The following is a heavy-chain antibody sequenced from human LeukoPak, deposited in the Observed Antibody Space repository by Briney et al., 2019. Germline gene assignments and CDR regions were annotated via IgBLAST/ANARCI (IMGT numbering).Heavy chain of an antibody. Sequence: PSGTLSLTCAVSGGSISSSNWWSWVRPPPGKGLEWIGEIYHSGSTNYNPSLKSRVTISVDKSKNQFSLKLSSVTAADTAVYYCARVLIVGATSPLGYYYYYYMDVWGKGTTVTVSS. CDR1: GGSISSSNW. CDR2: IYHSGST. V-gene: IGHV4-4*02. J-gene: IGHJ6*03. CDR3: ARVLIVGATSPLGYYYYYYMDV. D-gene: IGHD1-26*01.